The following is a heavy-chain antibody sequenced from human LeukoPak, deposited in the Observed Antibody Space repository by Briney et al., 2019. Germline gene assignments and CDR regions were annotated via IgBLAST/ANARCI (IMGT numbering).Heavy chain of an antibody. CDR2: INSDGSSI. V-gene: IGHV3-74*01. CDR1: GFTFSSYW. J-gene: IGHJ4*02. Sequence: GGSLRLSCAASGFTFSSYWMHWVRQVPGKGLVWVSRINSDGSSISYADSVRGRFTISRDNAKNTLYLQMNSLRAEDTAVYYCARPGIAVAGREGNFDYWGQGTLVTVSS. CDR3: ARPGIAVAGREGNFDY. D-gene: IGHD6-19*01.